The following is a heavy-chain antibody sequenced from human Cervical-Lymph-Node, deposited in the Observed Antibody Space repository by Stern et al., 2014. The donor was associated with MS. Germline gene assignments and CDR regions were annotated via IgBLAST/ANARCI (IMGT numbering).Heavy chain of an antibody. V-gene: IGHV5-51*01. J-gene: IGHJ4*02. CDR2: IFPGGSDI. CDR1: GYTFTSYW. Sequence: VQLVQSGPEVKRPGESLKISCQASGYTFTSYWIGWVRQMPGKGLEWIAIIFPGGSDIRYSPSFQGQATISAAKSSSTAYLQWKNLKASDTAIYYCARQRYFDYWGQGTLVTVSS. CDR3: ARQRYFDY.